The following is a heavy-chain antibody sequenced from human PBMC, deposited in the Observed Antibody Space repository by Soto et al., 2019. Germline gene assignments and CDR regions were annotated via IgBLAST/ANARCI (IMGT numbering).Heavy chain of an antibody. J-gene: IGHJ5*02. D-gene: IGHD3-10*01. CDR2: IFYSGTA. CDR3: ARTDYGAAYFDP. V-gene: IGHV4-30-4*08. Sequence: WIRQVPGKGLEWIGYIFYSGTAYYNPSLKSRLTISVDTSKNQSSLKLSSVTAADTAVYYCARTDYGAAYFDPWGQGSLVTVSS.